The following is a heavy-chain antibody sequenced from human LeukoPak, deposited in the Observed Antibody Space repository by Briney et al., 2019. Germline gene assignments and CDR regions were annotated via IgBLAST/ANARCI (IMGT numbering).Heavy chain of an antibody. CDR2: ISDDGSKK. D-gene: IGHD1-1*01. J-gene: IGHJ4*02. CDR1: GSTVSNYG. CDR3: AKDRETTASVTFDY. V-gene: IGHV3-30*18. Sequence: PGGSLRLSCATSGSTVSNYGMHYVRQAPGKGLEWVAVISDDGSKKYYADSVNGRFTISRDTSNNTLYLHMNSLRPEDTAVYYRAKDRETTASVTFDYWGQGTLVTVSS.